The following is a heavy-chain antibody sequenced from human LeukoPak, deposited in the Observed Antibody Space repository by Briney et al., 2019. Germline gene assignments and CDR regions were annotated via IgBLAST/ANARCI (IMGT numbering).Heavy chain of an antibody. CDR2: ISSSSSYI. V-gene: IGHV3-21*01. CDR3: ASVDYYGSGNYYNDVDY. D-gene: IGHD3-10*01. J-gene: IGHJ4*02. CDR1: GFTFSSYS. Sequence: GGSLRLSCAASGFTFSSYSMNWVRQAPGKGLEWVSSISSSSSYIYYADSVKGRFTISRDNAKNSLYLQMNSLRAEDTALYYCASVDYYGSGNYYNDVDYWGQGTLITVSS.